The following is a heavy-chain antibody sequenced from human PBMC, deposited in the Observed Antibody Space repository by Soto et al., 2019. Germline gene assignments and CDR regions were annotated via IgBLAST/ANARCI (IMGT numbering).Heavy chain of an antibody. V-gene: IGHV4-39*01. D-gene: IGHD6-6*01. CDR3: ASSVAARKSFYFDY. CDR2: IYYSGST. CDR1: GGSIISSSYY. Sequence: SETLSLTCTVSGGSIISSSYYWVWIRQPPGKGLEWIGSIYYSGSTYYNPSLKSRVTISVDTSKNQFSLKLSSVTAADTAVYYCASSVAARKSFYFDYWGQGTLVTVSS. J-gene: IGHJ4*02.